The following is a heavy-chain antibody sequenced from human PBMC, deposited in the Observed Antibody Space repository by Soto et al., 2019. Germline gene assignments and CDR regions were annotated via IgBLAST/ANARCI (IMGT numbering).Heavy chain of an antibody. V-gene: IGHV3-53*01. CDR1: GFAVSSCY. D-gene: IGHD1-20*01. CDR2: TYTGGST. Sequence: PGGSLRLSCAASGFAVSSCYMMWVRQAPGKGLECISLTYTGGSTRYADSVKGRFTVSRDDSSNTLYLQMNNLRAEDTAVYYWARDPPITSDYAMDVWGQGTTVTVSS. J-gene: IGHJ6*02. CDR3: ARDPPITSDYAMDV.